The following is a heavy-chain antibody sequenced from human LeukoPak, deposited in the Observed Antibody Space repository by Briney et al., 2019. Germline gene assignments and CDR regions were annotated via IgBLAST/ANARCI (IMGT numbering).Heavy chain of an antibody. Sequence: GGSLRLSCAASGFTVSSNYMSWVRQAPGKGLEWVSVIYSGGSTYYADSVKGRFTISRDNPKNTLYLQMNSLRAEDTAVYYCARVFSGWPRYWGQGTLVTVSS. CDR3: ARVFSGWPRY. D-gene: IGHD6-19*01. V-gene: IGHV3-53*01. CDR1: GFTVSSNY. CDR2: IYSGGST. J-gene: IGHJ4*02.